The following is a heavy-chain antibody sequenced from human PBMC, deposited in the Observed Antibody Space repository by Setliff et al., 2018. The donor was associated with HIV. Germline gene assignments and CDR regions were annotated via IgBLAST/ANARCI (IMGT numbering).Heavy chain of an antibody. CDR1: GFSFGDFG. V-gene: IGHV3-33*08. CDR2: IWYDGSNK. D-gene: IGHD3-16*01. J-gene: IGHJ4*02. CDR3: TTRGGHFDY. Sequence: PGGSLRLSCTGSGFSFGDFGVSWVRQAPGKGLEWVAVIWYDGSNKYYADSVKGRFTISRDNSKNTLYLQMNSLRAEDTAVYYCTTRGGHFDYWGQGALVTVSS.